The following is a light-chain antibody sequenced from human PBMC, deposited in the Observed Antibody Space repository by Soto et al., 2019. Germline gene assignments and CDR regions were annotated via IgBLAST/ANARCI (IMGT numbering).Light chain of an antibody. V-gene: IGKV3-11*01. J-gene: IGKJ5*01. CDR1: QSVSSY. CDR2: DAS. CDR3: QQRSNWLSIT. Sequence: EIVLTPSPATLSLSPCERAALSCSASQSVSSYLAWYQQKPGQAPRLLIYDASNRATGIPARFSGSGSGTDFTLTISSLEPEDFAVYYCQQRSNWLSITFGQGTRLEIK.